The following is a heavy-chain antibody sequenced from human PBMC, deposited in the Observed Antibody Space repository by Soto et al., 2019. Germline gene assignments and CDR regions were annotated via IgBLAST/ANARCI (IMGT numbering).Heavy chain of an antibody. V-gene: IGHV3-64D*08. CDR1: GFTFISYA. CDR2: ISSNGGST. J-gene: IGHJ4*02. D-gene: IGHD4-17*01. Sequence: GGSLRLSCSASGFTFISYAMHWVRQAPGKGLEYVSAISSNGGSTYYADSVKGRFTISRDNSKNTLYLQMSSLRAEDTAVYYCVKDTFDYGDYADSYDYWGQGTLVTVSS. CDR3: VKDTFDYGDYADSYDY.